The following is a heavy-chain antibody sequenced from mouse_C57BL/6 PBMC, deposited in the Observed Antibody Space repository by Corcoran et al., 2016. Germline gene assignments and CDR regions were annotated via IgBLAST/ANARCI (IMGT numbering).Heavy chain of an antibody. J-gene: IGHJ2*01. V-gene: IGHV9-3*01. Sequence: QIQLVQSGPELKKPGETVKISCKASGYTFTTYGMSWVKQAPGKGLKWMGWINTYSGVPTYADDFKGRFAFSLETSASTAYLQINNLKNEDTATYVCARRYDGSSDYWGQGTTLTVSS. CDR1: GYTFTTYG. CDR2: INTYSGVP. CDR3: ARRYDGSSDY. D-gene: IGHD1-1*01.